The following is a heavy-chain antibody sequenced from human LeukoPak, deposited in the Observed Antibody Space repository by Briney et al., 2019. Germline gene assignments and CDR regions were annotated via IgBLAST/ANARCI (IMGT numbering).Heavy chain of an antibody. CDR2: ISPNTGAT. V-gene: IGHV1-2*02. CDR3: ARDSVYDY. CDR1: GYTFIGYY. D-gene: IGHD5/OR15-5a*01. J-gene: IGHJ4*02. Sequence: ASVKVSCKTSGYTFIGYYPHWVRQSPGQGLEWMGWISPNTGATKYAQKFQGRVTMTRDTSITTAYMEVSRLRYDDTAVYYCARDSVYDYWGQGTLVTVSS.